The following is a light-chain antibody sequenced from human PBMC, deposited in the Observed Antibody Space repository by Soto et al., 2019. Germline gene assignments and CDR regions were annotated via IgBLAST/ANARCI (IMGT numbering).Light chain of an antibody. J-gene: IGKJ1*01. CDR1: QSVSSNY. CDR2: GAS. V-gene: IGKV3-20*01. Sequence: EIVLTQSPGTLSLSPGERATLSCRASQSVSSNYLVWYQQKPGQPPRLLIYGASSRATGIPDRFSGSGSGTDFTLTISRLEPEDFALYYCQQFGSSPPWTFGKGTKVEIK. CDR3: QQFGSSPPWT.